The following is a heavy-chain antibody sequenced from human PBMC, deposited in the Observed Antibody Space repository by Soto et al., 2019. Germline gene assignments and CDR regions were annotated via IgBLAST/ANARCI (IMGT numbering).Heavy chain of an antibody. CDR2: ISAYNGNT. CDR1: GYTFISYG. J-gene: IGHJ5*02. V-gene: IGHV1-18*01. CDR3: ARDALPSGALNAPNWFDP. Sequence: ASVKVSCKASGYTFISYGISWVRQAPGQGLEWMGWISAYNGNTNYAQKLQDRVTVTTDTSTSTAYMELRSLRSDDTAVYYCARDALPSGALNAPNWFDPWGQGTLVTVSS. D-gene: IGHD1-26*01.